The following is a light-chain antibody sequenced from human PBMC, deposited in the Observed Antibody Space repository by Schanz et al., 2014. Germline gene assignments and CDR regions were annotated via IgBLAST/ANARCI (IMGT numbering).Light chain of an antibody. Sequence: EIVLTQSPGTLSVSPGERVTLSCRASQAVENNYLAWYQQKPGQAPRLLIHGASGRATGVPHRFSGSGSGTDFTLTINRLEPEDFAVYYCHQYINSPFTFGPGTKLDLK. V-gene: IGKV3-20*01. CDR3: HQYINSPFT. CDR2: GAS. CDR1: QAVENNY. J-gene: IGKJ3*01.